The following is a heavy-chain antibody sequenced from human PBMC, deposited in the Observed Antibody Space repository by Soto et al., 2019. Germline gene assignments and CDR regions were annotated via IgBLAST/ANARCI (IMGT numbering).Heavy chain of an antibody. CDR3: ARAGGLLVDY. CDR2: KTYDGSNK. Sequence: QVQLVESGEGVVQPWRSLRLSCAASGFMFSSYDMHWVRQAPGKGLEWVAVKTYDGSNKYYADSVKGRFTISRDNSKNTLYLQMNSLRVEDTAVYYCARAGGLLVDYWGQGTLVTVSS. V-gene: IGHV3-30-3*01. D-gene: IGHD2-8*02. J-gene: IGHJ4*02. CDR1: GFMFSSYD.